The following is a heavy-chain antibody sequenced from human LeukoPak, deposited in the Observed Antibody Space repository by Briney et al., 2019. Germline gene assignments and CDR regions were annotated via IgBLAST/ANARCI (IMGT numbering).Heavy chain of an antibody. V-gene: IGHV5-51*01. CDR3: ARPEGHYDILTGGSLDY. D-gene: IGHD3-9*01. CDR2: IYPGDSDT. J-gene: IGHJ4*02. CDR1: GCSFTSYW. Sequence: GESLKISCKGSGCSFTSYWIGWVRQMPGKGLEWMGIIYPGDSDTRYSPSFQGQVTISADKSISTAYLQWSSLKASDTAMYYCARPEGHYDILTGGSLDYWGQGTLVTVSS.